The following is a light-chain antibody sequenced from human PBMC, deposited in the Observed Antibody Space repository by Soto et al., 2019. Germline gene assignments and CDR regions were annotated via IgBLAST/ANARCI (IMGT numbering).Light chain of an antibody. CDR2: SAS. CDR1: ESIGDY. V-gene: IGKV3-20*01. Sequence: EIVLKQSPGALSLSPGDRATLSCWASESIGDYLAWYQQRPGQAPRLLIYSASRRASGTPHRFSGSGSQRAFSLAISGLEPAYFGVYYCQQYVTSPSITFGQWTRLEIK. CDR3: QQYVTSPSIT. J-gene: IGKJ5*01.